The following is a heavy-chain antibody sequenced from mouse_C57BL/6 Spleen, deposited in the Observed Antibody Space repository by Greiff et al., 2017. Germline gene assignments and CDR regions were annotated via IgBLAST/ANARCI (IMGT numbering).Heavy chain of an antibody. CDR2: ISYDGSN. J-gene: IGHJ2*01. D-gene: IGHD2-14*01. CDR3: AREEGTDAFDD. CDR1: GYSITSGYY. Sequence: EVKLQESGPGLVKPSQSLSLTCSVTGYSITSGYYWNWIRQFPGNKLEWMGYISYDGSNNYNPSLKNRISITRDTAKNQFFLKLNSVTTEDTATYYCAREEGTDAFDDWGKGTTLTVSS. V-gene: IGHV3-6*01.